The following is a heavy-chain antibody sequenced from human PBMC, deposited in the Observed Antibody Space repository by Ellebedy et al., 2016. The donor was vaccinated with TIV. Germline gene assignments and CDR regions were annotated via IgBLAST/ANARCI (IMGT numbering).Heavy chain of an antibody. J-gene: IGHJ4*02. CDR3: AKDAVVGDGYWEFDN. CDR1: GFSSRYA. D-gene: IGHD5-24*01. V-gene: IGHV3-23*01. CDR2: ITGSGSA. Sequence: GESLKISCAASGFSSRYAMSWVRQAPGKGLDWVAGITGSGSAYYADSVRGRFTISRDFSKNTLYLQMDSLIVDDTAIYYCAKDAVVGDGYWEFDNWGQGSLVTVSP.